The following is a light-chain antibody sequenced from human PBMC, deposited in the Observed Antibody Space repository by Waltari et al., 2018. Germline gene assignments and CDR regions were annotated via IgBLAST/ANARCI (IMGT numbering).Light chain of an antibody. V-gene: IGKV3-20*01. Sequence: EIVLTQSPGTLSLSPGERATLSCRASQSVGSNYLAWYHQKPGQAPRLLIYGASSRATGIPERFSGSGSVTDFTLNILSLEPEDFAVYYCQQYATSPWTSGQGTKVELK. J-gene: IGKJ1*01. CDR1: QSVGSNY. CDR2: GAS. CDR3: QQYATSPWT.